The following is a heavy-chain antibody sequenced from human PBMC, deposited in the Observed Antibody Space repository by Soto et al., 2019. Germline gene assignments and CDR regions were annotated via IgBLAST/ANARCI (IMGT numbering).Heavy chain of an antibody. Sequence: GGSLRLSCAASGFTFSSYWMTWVRQAPGKGLEWVANIKQDGSEKYYVDSVKGRFTISRDNAKNSLYLQMNSLRAEDAAIYYCASHNGTSFGYYYYYMDVWGKGTTVTVSS. CDR2: IKQDGSEK. CDR1: GFTFSSYW. D-gene: IGHD1-7*01. CDR3: ASHNGTSFGYYYYYMDV. V-gene: IGHV3-7*01. J-gene: IGHJ6*03.